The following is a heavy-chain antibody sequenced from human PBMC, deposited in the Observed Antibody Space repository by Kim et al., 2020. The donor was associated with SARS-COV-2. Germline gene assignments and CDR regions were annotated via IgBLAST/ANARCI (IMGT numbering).Heavy chain of an antibody. Sequence: SETLSLTCTVSGGSISSSSYYWGWIRQPPGKGLEWIGSIYYSGSTYYNPSLKRRVTISVDTSKNQFSLKLSSVTAADTAVYYCARHKSMIVVVFVYWGEGTLVTVSS. V-gene: IGHV4-39*01. CDR2: IYYSGST. CDR1: GGSISSSSYY. D-gene: IGHD3-22*01. J-gene: IGHJ4*02. CDR3: ARHKSMIVVVFVY.